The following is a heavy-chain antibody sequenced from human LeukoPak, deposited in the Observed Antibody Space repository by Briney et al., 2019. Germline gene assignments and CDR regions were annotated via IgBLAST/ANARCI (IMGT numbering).Heavy chain of an antibody. CDR2: IYPGDSAT. CDR1: GYSFTTYW. J-gene: IGHJ4*02. D-gene: IGHD2-2*01. CDR3: ARDIQVVPAAIDGGFDY. V-gene: IGHV5-51*01. Sequence: GESLKISCKGSGYSFTTYWIGWVRQMPGKGLEWMGIIYPGDSATRYSPSFQGQVTISADKSISTAYLQWSSLKASDTAMYYCARDIQVVPAAIDGGFDYWGQGTLVTVSS.